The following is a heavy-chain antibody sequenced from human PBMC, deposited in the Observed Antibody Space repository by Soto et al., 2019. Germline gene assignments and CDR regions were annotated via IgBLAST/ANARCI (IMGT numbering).Heavy chain of an antibody. V-gene: IGHV4-4*07. Sequence: SQIMSLSCSVSGGSRRSYDWNGLRQRAGKGLEWIGRIDSRGDTNYNPSVKSRVPMSVDTSKNEFSLRLNSLTDADTAVYYCAGIGEDVYYGMDVWGQGTTVTVSS. J-gene: IGHJ6*02. CDR3: AGIGEDVYYGMDV. CDR1: GGSRRSYD. D-gene: IGHD3-16*01. CDR2: IDSRGDT.